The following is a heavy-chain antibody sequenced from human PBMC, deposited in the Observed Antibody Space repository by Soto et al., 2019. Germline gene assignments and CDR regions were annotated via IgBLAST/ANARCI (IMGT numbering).Heavy chain of an antibody. V-gene: IGHV1-69*02. CDR3: ASSYGSGYRAFDY. CDR2: INPILSMS. CDR1: GDTFTFYS. Sequence: QVQLVQSGAEVKRPGSSVKVSCKASGDTFTFYSINWVRQAPGLGLEWMGRINPILSMSNYAQRFQGRVTMTADKSTSTASMELSSLRSDDTAIYYCASSYGSGYRAFDYWGQGALVTVSS. J-gene: IGHJ4*02. D-gene: IGHD3-10*01.